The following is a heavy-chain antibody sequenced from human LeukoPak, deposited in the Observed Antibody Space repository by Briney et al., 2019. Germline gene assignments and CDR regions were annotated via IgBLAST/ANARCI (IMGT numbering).Heavy chain of an antibody. CDR2: FDPEDGET. J-gene: IGHJ5*01. CDR1: GYTLTELS. D-gene: IGHD3-3*01. Sequence: ASVKVSCKVSGYTLTELSMHWVQQAPGKGLEWMGGFDPEDGETIYAQKFQGRVTMTEDTSTDTAYMELSSLRSEDTAVYYCATTITIFGVASNWFDSWGQGTLVTVSS. V-gene: IGHV1-24*01. CDR3: ATTITIFGVASNWFDS.